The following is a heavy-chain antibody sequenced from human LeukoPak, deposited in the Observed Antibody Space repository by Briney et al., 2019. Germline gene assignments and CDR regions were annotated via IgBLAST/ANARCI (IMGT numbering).Heavy chain of an antibody. Sequence: SVKVSCKASGGTFSSYAINWVRQAPGQGLEWMGGIIPIFGTANYAQKFQGRVTITADESTSTAYMELSSLRSEDTAVYYCARGATTVHQGGLWYFQHWGQGTLVTVSS. V-gene: IGHV1-69*13. CDR2: IIPIFGTA. CDR1: GGTFSSYA. D-gene: IGHD4-17*01. J-gene: IGHJ1*01. CDR3: ARGATTVHQGGLWYFQH.